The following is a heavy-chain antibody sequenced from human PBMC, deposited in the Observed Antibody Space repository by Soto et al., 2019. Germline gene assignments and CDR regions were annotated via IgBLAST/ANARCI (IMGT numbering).Heavy chain of an antibody. CDR1: GGSISSYY. CDR2: IYYSGST. D-gene: IGHD1-1*01. V-gene: IGHV4-59*01. Sequence: SETLSLTCTVSGGSISSYYWSWIRQPPGKGLEWIGYIYYSGSTNYNPSLKSRVTISVDTSKNQFSLKLSSVTAADTAVYYCARAKVLQLERINWFDPWGQGTLVTVSS. J-gene: IGHJ5*02. CDR3: ARAKVLQLERINWFDP.